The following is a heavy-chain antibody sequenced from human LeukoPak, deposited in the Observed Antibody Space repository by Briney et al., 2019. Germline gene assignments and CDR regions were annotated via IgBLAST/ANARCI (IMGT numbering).Heavy chain of an antibody. CDR1: GGTFSSYS. V-gene: IGHV3-21*01. D-gene: IGHD3-3*01. CDR3: ARDSAGVADY. CDR2: ISSSSSYI. Sequence: GGSLRLFCAASGGTFSSYSMNWVRQAPGTGLEWVSSISSSSSYIYYADSVKGRFTISRDNAKNSLYLQMNSLRAEDTAVYYCARDSAGVADYWGQGTLVTVSS. J-gene: IGHJ4*02.